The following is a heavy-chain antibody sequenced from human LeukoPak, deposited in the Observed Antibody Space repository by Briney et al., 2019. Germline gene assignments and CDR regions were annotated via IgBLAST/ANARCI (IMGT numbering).Heavy chain of an antibody. CDR1: GGSIGRGAYY. CDR2: IYYSGST. D-gene: IGHD2-21*01. Sequence: SETLSLACPLAGGSIGRGAYYWSRIRQPPVRGLDVIGYIYYSGSTYYNPSLKSRVTISVDTSKNQFSLKLSSVTAADTAVYYCAREGSYCGGDCHDAFDIWGQGTMVTVSS. V-gene: IGHV4-30-4*08. J-gene: IGHJ3*02. CDR3: AREGSYCGGDCHDAFDI.